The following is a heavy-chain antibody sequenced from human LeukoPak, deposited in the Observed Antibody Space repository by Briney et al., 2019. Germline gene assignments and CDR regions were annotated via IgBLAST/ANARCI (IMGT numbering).Heavy chain of an antibody. Sequence: GASVKVSCKASGYTFTSYYMHWVRQAPGQGLGWMGIINPSGGSTSYAQKFQGRVTMTRDTSTSTVYMELSSLRSEDTAVYYCAREAVTTVTTGPFNYWGQGTLVTVSS. CDR2: INPSGGST. D-gene: IGHD4-17*01. V-gene: IGHV1-46*01. J-gene: IGHJ4*02. CDR1: GYTFTSYY. CDR3: AREAVTTVTTGPFNY.